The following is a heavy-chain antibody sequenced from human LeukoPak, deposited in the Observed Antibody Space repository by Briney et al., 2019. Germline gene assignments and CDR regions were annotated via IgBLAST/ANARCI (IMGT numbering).Heavy chain of an antibody. V-gene: IGHV4-59*08. CDR2: IYHSGSA. CDR1: GDSISRYY. J-gene: IGHJ4*02. CDR3: AGQKALFGRYYYDF. D-gene: IGHD3-10*01. Sequence: SETLSLTCTVSGDSISRYYWSWLRQPPGKGLGWIAYIYHSGSANYPPSLKSRVTISVDTSKNRLSLKVSSVTAADTAVYYCAGQKALFGRYYYDFWGQGTLVAVSS.